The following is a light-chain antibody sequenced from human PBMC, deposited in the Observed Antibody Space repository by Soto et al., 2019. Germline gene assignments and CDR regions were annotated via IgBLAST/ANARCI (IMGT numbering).Light chain of an antibody. J-gene: IGKJ5*01. CDR3: QHCHGWPTT. Sequence: IVLTQSPATLSLSPGERATLSCRASQSVSSHLAWYQQKPGQPPRLLIYGASTRATGIPARFSGRGSGKEFSLTIRSLQSEDFAVYYCQHCHGWPTTFGQGTRLEIK. CDR2: GAS. V-gene: IGKV3-15*01. CDR1: QSVSSH.